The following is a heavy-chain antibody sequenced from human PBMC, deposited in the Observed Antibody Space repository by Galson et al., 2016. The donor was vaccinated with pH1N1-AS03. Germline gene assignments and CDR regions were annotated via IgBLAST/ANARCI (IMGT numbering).Heavy chain of an antibody. V-gene: IGHV1-46*01. CDR3: ARRYYFDY. J-gene: IGHJ4*02. D-gene: IGHD3-16*02. CDR2: IDPSGGPT. CDR1: GYTLTRYY. Sequence: SVKVSCKASGYTLTRYYMHWVRQAPGQGLEWMGIIDPSGGPTTYAPKFQGTITITTDTSTSPVHMELVSLRSEDTAVYYCARRYYFDYWGQGTLVTVSS.